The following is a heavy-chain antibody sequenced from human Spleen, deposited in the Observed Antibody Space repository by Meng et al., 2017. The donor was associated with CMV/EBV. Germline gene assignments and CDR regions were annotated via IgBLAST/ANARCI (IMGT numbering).Heavy chain of an antibody. V-gene: IGHV3-7*01. CDR3: GRDMDV. CDR1: GFHFPTYW. CDR2: INQDGSQR. J-gene: IGHJ6*02. Sequence: GGSLRLSCGASGFHFPTYWLSCVRQAPGKALEWVANINQDGSQRNYVDSVKGRFTISRDNAKNSMYLQMNSLRVEDTAVYYCGRDMDVWGQGTTVTVSS.